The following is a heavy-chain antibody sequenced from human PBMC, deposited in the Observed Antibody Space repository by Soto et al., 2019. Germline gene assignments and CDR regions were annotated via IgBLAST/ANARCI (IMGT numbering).Heavy chain of an antibody. Sequence: SETLSLTCSVSGASISNYYWSWIRQPPGKGLEWLGYIYHSGTTSYNPSLQSRVTISLDTSKNQFSLKLTSATAADTAVYYCARHLNYNYFDYWGQGTLVTVSS. V-gene: IGHV4-59*01. CDR1: GASISNYY. J-gene: IGHJ4*02. CDR3: ARHLNYNYFDY. D-gene: IGHD3-10*01. CDR2: IYHSGTT.